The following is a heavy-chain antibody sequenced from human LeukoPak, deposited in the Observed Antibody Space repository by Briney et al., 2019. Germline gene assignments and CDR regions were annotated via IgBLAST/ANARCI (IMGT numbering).Heavy chain of an antibody. CDR1: GDSVSSNSAA. CDR2: TYYRSKWYN. V-gene: IGHV6-1*01. Sequence: SQTLSLTCAISGDSVSSNSAAWNWIRHSPSRGLEWLGRTYYRSKWYNDYAVSVKSRISINPDTSKNQCSLQLDSVTPEDTAVYYCARVNSSYYFDYWGQGTLVTVSS. J-gene: IGHJ4*02. D-gene: IGHD2-15*01. CDR3: ARVNSSYYFDY.